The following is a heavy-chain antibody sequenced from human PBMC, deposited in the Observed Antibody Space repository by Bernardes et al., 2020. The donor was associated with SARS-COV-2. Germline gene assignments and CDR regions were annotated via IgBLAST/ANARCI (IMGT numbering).Heavy chain of an antibody. CDR1: GFSFSSQR. D-gene: IGHD6-19*01. CDR3: VKNGWLDY. V-gene: IGHV3-7*03. CDR2: VNEDGRQE. Sequence: GGSLRLSCAASGFSFSSQRMAWARQAPGKGLEWVAEVNEDGRQEKYVDSVKGRFTISRDNARNSLHLEMNSLRVEDTAVYYCVKNGWLDYWGQGTLVTVSS. J-gene: IGHJ4*02.